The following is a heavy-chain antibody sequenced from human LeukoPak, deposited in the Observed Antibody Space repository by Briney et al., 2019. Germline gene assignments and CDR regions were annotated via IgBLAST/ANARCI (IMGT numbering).Heavy chain of an antibody. CDR1: GGSISSSSYY. D-gene: IGHD6-13*01. CDR2: IYYSGST. CDR3: ATANRSSSWLTKFHP. Sequence: SETLSLTCTVSGGSISSSSYYWGWIRQPPGKGLEWIGSIYYSGSTYYNPSLKSRVAISVDTSKNQFSLKLSSVTATDTAVYYCATANRSSSWLTKFHPWGQGNLVTVSS. V-gene: IGHV4-39*07. J-gene: IGHJ5*02.